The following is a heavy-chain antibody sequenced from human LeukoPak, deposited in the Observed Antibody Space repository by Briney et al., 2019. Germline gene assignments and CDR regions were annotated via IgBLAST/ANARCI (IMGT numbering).Heavy chain of an antibody. V-gene: IGHV4-4*07. CDR2: IYSSGTT. J-gene: IGHJ5*02. Sequence: SETLSLTCTVSGGSINGNYWSWIRQPAGKGLEWIGRIYSSGTTNYNSSLKSRVTMSLDTSKSQLSLKLTSVTASDTAVYYCAKGVGATIWWFDPWGQGTLVTVSS. CDR3: AKGVGATIWWFDP. D-gene: IGHD1-26*01. CDR1: GGSINGNY.